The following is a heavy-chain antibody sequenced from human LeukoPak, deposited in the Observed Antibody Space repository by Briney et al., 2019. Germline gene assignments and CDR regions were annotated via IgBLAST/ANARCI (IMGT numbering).Heavy chain of an antibody. J-gene: IGHJ1*01. CDR2: INPSGGST. CDR1: GYIFSDYY. CDR3: ARGEAVGPLLQH. Sequence: ASVKVSCKASGYIFSDYYMHWVRQAPGQGLEYMGIINPSGGSTSYAQKFQGRVTMTRDTSTSIVYMELSSLRSEDTAVYYCARGEAVGPLLQHWGQGTQVTVSS. D-gene: IGHD6-13*01. V-gene: IGHV1-46*01.